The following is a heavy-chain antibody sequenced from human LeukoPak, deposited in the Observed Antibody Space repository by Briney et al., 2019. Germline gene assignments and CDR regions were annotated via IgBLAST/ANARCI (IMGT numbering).Heavy chain of an antibody. J-gene: IGHJ4*02. D-gene: IGHD3-22*01. CDR1: GYTFTGYY. CDR2: INPNSGGT. V-gene: IGHV1-2*02. CDR3: ARGGLTYYYDSSGFPGY. Sequence: ASVKVSCKASGYTFTGYYMHWVRQAPGQGLEWMGWINPNSGGTNYAQEFQGRVTMTRDTSISTAYMELSRLRSDDTAVYYCARGGLTYYYDSSGFPGYWGQGTLVTVSS.